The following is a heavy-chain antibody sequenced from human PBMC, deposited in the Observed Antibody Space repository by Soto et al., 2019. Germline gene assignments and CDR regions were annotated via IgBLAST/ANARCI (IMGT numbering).Heavy chain of an antibody. CDR2: INPTSAST. J-gene: IGHJ4*02. Sequence: QVQLVQSGAEVKKTGASVKASCKASGYTFTSFYMHWVRQAPGQGLEWMGIINPTSASTNYAQKFRGRVTMTRDTSTSTVSMELSSLRSEDTAVYYCVRGRLVSCSGGSCSSLFDYWGQGTLVTVSS. CDR3: VRGRLVSCSGGSCSSLFDY. V-gene: IGHV1-46*03. D-gene: IGHD2-15*01. CDR1: GYTFTSFY.